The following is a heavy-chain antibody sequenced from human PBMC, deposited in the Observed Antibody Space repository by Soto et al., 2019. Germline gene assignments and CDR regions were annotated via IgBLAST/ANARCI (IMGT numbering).Heavy chain of an antibody. CDR2: IIPILGIA. CDR3: ARGRKERYCSSTSCYGFDY. V-gene: IGHV1-69*02. Sequence: SVKVSCKASGGTFSSYTISWVRQAPGQGLEWMGRIIPILGIANYAQKFQGRVTITADKSTSTAYMELSSLRSEDTAVYYCARGRKERYCSSTSCYGFDYWGQGTLVTVSS. CDR1: GGTFSSYT. J-gene: IGHJ4*02. D-gene: IGHD2-2*01.